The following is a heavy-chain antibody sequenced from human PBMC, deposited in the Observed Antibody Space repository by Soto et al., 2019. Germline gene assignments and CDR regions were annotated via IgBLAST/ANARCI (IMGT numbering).Heavy chain of an antibody. D-gene: IGHD1-26*01. J-gene: IGHJ3*01. CDR1: GFNFSSDV. V-gene: IGHV3-23*01. CDR3: AKSQSGSFFAAFEL. CDR2: IFGRGVTT. Sequence: EVQLLESGGGLVQPGGSLRLSCAASGFNFSSDVMNWVRKIPGKGLEWVAPIFGRGVTTYYADSVKGRITISRDNSKNTLHLKLNSLRAEDTALYYCAKSQSGSFFAAFELWGQGSLVTVSS.